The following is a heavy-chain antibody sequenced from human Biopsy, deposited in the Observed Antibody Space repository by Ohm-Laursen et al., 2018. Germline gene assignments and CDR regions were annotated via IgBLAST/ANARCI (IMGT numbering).Heavy chain of an antibody. D-gene: IGHD6-19*01. CDR3: ARGMRSSGWPYFDS. J-gene: IGHJ4*02. V-gene: IGHV4-61*01. CDR1: GDSVSSGSFY. CDR2: IYDRGSTA. Sequence: PSQTLSLTCTVSGDSVSSGSFYWTWIRQPPGQGLEYIGYIYDRGSTANYNPSLESRVTMSVDMPKNQFSLKLSSVTAADTAIYYCARGMRSSGWPYFDSWGQGTLVTVS.